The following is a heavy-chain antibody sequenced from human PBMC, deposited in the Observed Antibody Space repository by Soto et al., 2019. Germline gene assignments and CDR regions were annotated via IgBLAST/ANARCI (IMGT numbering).Heavy chain of an antibody. J-gene: IGHJ4*02. CDR1: GFSLSTSEMG. CDR3: APRRGRGRVIPAPYFDF. V-gene: IGHV2-5*02. Sequence: QITLKESGPALVKPTQTLTLTCTLSGFSLSTSEMGVGWIRQPPGKALEWLGIIYGDDDTRNRPSLKSRLTITRDISKNQVVLTLTDMDPADTATYYCAPRRGRGRVIPAPYFDFWGQGVPVTVSS. CDR2: IYGDDDT. D-gene: IGHD2-15*01.